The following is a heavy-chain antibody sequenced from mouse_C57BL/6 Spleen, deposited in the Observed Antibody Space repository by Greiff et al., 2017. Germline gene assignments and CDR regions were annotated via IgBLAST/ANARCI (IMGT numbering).Heavy chain of an antibody. CDR1: GYSITSGYY. J-gene: IGHJ2*01. CDR2: ISYDGSN. CDR3: AREGGEDYFDY. V-gene: IGHV3-6*01. Sequence: EVQVVESGPGLVKPSQSLSLTCSVTGYSITSGYYWNWIRQFPGNKLEWMGYISYDGSNNYNPSLKNRISITRDTSKNQFFLKLNSVTTEDTATYYCAREGGEDYFDYWGQGTTLTVSS.